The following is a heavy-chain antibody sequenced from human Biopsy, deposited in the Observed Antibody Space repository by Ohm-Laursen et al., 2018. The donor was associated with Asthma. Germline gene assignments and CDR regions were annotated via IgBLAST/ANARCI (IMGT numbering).Heavy chain of an antibody. J-gene: IGHJ6*02. D-gene: IGHD6-13*01. Sequence: SLKLSCSASGFTFSSFGMHWVRQAPGKGLEWVAVISFDGIHKYYADSVKGRYTVSRDNSQNTLNLEMTSLKAEDTALYYCARVAVGSSWVYFYYGMDVWGQGTTVTVSS. V-gene: IGHV3-30*03. CDR1: GFTFSSFG. CDR3: ARVAVGSSWVYFYYGMDV. CDR2: ISFDGIHK.